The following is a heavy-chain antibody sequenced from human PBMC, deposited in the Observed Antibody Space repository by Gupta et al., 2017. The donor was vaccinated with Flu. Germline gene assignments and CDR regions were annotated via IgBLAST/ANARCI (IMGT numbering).Heavy chain of an antibody. J-gene: IGHJ4*02. V-gene: IGHV3-30*18. CDR1: GFTFSSYG. CDR3: AKEGGTSGHSRLHYDY. D-gene: IGHD2-8*01. CDR2: VSYNSDRD. Sequence: QVYLVESGGGVVQPGKSLRLSCSASGFTFSSYGMHWVRKAPGKGLAWVAVVSYNSDRDYYADSVKGRFTVSRDNSKNTLYLQMNSLRPEDTATYYCAKEGGTSGHSRLHYDYWGQGTLVTVSS.